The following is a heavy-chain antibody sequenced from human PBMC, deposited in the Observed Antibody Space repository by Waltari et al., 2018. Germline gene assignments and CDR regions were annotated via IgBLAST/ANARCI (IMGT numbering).Heavy chain of an antibody. CDR1: GFTFSSYE. Sequence: EVQLVESGGGLVQPGGSLRLSCAASGFTFSSYEMNWVRQAPGKGLEWVAYISSIGSTIYYADSGKGRVTISRDNAKNSLYLQMNSLRAEDTAVYYCATSGSYSFFDYWGQGTLVTVSS. CDR3: ATSGSYSFFDY. V-gene: IGHV3-48*03. CDR2: ISSIGSTI. J-gene: IGHJ4*02. D-gene: IGHD1-26*01.